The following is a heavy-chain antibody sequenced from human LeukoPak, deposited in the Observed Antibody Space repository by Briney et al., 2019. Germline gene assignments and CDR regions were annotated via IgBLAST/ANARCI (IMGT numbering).Heavy chain of an antibody. D-gene: IGHD3-22*01. V-gene: IGHV1-2*02. J-gene: IGHJ4*02. CDR3: ARRHPYYYDSSGYYDY. CDR1: GYTFTGYY. CDR2: INPNSGGT. Sequence: ASVKVSCKASGYTFTGYYMHWVRQAPGQGLEWMGWINPNSGGTNYAQKFQGRATMTRDTSISTAYMELSRLRSDDTAVYYCARRHPYYYDSSGYYDYWGQGTLVTVSS.